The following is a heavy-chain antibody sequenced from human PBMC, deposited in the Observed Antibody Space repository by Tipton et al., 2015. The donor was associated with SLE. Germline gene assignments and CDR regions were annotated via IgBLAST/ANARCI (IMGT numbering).Heavy chain of an antibody. CDR2: IYSGGST. D-gene: IGHD7-27*01. J-gene: IGHJ4*02. CDR3: ARELNWGSQSSFDY. CDR1: GFTVSSSY. Sequence: QLVQSGGGLVQPGGSLRLSCAASGFTVSSSYMSWVRQAPGKGLEWVSVIYSGGSTYYADSVKGRFTISRHNSKHTLYLQMNSLRAEDTAVYYCARELNWGSQSSFDYWCQGTLVSVSS. V-gene: IGHV3-53*04.